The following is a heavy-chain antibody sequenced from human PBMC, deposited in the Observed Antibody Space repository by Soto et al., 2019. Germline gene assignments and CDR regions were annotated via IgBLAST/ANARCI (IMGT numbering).Heavy chain of an antibody. Sequence: QVQLQQSGPGLVKPSQTLSLTCAISGDSVSSNRAVWNWIRQAPSRGLEWLGRTYYRSKWYNDYAVSVQSRITINPDTAKNQFSLQLNSVTPEDTAVYYCAGVGDNNWFDPWGQGTLVTVSS. CDR3: AGVGDNNWFDP. D-gene: IGHD4-17*01. J-gene: IGHJ5*02. CDR1: GDSVSSNRAV. V-gene: IGHV6-1*01. CDR2: TYYRSKWYN.